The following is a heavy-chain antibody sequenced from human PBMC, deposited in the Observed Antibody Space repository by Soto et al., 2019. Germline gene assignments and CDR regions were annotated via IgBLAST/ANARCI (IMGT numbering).Heavy chain of an antibody. CDR3: ARMVLHNSNYDDLDV. Sequence: SGPTLVNPTETLTLTCTVSGFSLSNPRMGVSWIRQPPGKALEWLAHIFSNDEKSYSTSLKNRLTISKDTSKSQVVLTVTNMDPVDTATYYCARMVLHNSNYDDLDVWGKGTTVTVSS. V-gene: IGHV2-26*01. J-gene: IGHJ6*04. CDR1: GFSLSNPRMG. D-gene: IGHD4-4*01. CDR2: IFSNDEK.